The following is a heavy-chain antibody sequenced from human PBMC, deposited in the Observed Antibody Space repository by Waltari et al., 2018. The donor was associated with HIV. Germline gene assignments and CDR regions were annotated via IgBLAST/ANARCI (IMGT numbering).Heavy chain of an antibody. J-gene: IGHJ4*02. Sequence: VQLVQSGAEVKKPGASVKVSCKTSGYTFNNFYLHWVRQAPGRGLEWMCRFAPESPATLPAHVFRDRLISTGDTTTDTAYLEWTSLTPNDTGFYFCARGPFVGNYANYWGQGTLVTVSS. V-gene: IGHV1-2*01. CDR3: ARGPFVGNYANY. CDR1: GYTFNNFY. CDR2: FAPESPAT. D-gene: IGHD3-16*01.